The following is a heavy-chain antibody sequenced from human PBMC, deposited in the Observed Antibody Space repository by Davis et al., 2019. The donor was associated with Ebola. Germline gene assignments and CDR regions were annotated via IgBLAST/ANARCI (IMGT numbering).Heavy chain of an antibody. CDR1: GFTFSSYS. D-gene: IGHD7-27*01. J-gene: IGHJ2*01. V-gene: IGHV3-48*01. Sequence: GGSLRLSCAASGFTFSSYSMNWVRQAPGKGLEWVSYISSSSSTIYYADSVKGRFTISRDNAKNSLYLQMNSLRAEDTAVYYCARLTGDLIWYFDLWGRGTLVTVS. CDR3: ARLTGDLIWYFDL. CDR2: ISSSSSTI.